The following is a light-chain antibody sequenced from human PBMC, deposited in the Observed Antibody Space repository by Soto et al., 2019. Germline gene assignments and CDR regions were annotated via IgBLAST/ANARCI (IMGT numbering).Light chain of an antibody. J-gene: IGKJ1*01. CDR3: QQCNDWPWT. CDR1: QSVRNN. V-gene: IGKV3-15*01. CDR2: DAS. Sequence: EIVMTQSPGTLSVSPGERVTLSCRASQSVRNNLAWYQQKPGQGPRLLIYDASTRATGIPARLSGSGSGTDFTLTISSLQSEEFAVYDCQQCNDWPWTFGQGTKVEIK.